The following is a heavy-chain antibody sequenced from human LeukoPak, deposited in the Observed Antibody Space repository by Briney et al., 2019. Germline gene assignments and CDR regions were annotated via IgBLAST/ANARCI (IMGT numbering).Heavy chain of an antibody. CDR3: RGYCSSTSCWYYMDV. Sequence: GGSLRLSCAASGFTFSSYGMHWVRQAPGKGLEWVSTISGGAEGIHYADSVEGRFTISRDNSKDTLYLQMNSLRAEDTAVYYCRGYCSSTSCWYYMDVWGKGTTVTVSS. V-gene: IGHV3-23*01. CDR1: GFTFSSYG. CDR2: ISGGAEGI. D-gene: IGHD2-2*01. J-gene: IGHJ6*03.